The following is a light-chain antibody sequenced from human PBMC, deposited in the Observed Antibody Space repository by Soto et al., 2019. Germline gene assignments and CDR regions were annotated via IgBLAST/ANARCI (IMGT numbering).Light chain of an antibody. V-gene: IGKV2-28*01. CDR3: MQPLQSWT. CDR2: LGS. Sequence: DIVMTQSPLSLPVTPGEPASISCRSSQSLLHSNGYNYLDWYLQKPGQSPQFLIYLGSNRASGVPDRFSGSGSGTDFTLKISRVEAEDVGVYYCMQPLQSWTFDQGTKVEIK. J-gene: IGKJ1*01. CDR1: QSLLHSNGYNY.